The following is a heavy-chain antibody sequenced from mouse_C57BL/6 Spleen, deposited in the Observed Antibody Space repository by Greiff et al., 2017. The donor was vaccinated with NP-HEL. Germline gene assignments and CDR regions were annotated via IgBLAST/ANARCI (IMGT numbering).Heavy chain of an antibody. CDR1: GYAFSSSW. J-gene: IGHJ2*01. D-gene: IGHD1-1*01. CDR2: IYPGDGDT. V-gene: IGHV1-82*01. CDR3: ARNYGSILDY. Sequence: QVQLKESGPELVKPGASVKISCKASGYAFSSSWMNWVKQRPGKGLEWIGRIYPGDGDTNYNGKFKGKATLTADKSSSTAYMQLSSLTSEDSAVYFCARNYGSILDYWGQGTTLTVSS.